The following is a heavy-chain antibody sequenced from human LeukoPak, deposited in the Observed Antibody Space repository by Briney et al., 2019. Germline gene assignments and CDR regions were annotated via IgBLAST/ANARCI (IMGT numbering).Heavy chain of an antibody. J-gene: IGHJ4*02. CDR3: AREGPRGNSQFDY. V-gene: IGHV3-33*01. CDR2: IWYDGSNK. CDR1: GVTFSSYG. D-gene: IGHD2/OR15-2a*01. Sequence: GGSLRLSCAASGVTFSSYGMHWVRQAPGKGLEWVALIWYDGSNKYYADSVKGRLTISRDNSKNTLYLQMNSLRAEDTAVYYCAREGPRGNSQFDYWGQGTLVTVSS.